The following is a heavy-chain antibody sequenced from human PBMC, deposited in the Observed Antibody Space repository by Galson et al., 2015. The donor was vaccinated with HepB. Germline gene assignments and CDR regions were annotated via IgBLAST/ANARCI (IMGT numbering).Heavy chain of an antibody. J-gene: IGHJ2*01. CDR2: IGESGGGT. Sequence: SLRLSCAASGFTCSSCDMTWVRQAPGKGLEWVSSIGESGGGTFADSVRGRFIISRDNSKNTVHLQMNSLRVEDTALYYCAKSVPYWYFDLWGRGTQVTVSS. D-gene: IGHD5/OR15-5a*01. V-gene: IGHV3-23*01. CDR1: GFTCSSCD. CDR3: AKSVPYWYFDL.